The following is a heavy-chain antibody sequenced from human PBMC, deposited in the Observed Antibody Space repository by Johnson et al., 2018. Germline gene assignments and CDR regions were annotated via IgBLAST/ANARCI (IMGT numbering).Heavy chain of an antibody. CDR1: GFIFTSFR. D-gene: IGHD6-13*01. CDR3: ARGGSTLFYYFYYMDV. V-gene: IGHV3-48*01. CDR2: ISGGSSTI. J-gene: IGHJ6*03. Sequence: VQLVQSGGGLVQPGGSLRLSCAASGFIFTSFRMNWVRQAPGKGLEWVSYISGGSSTINYADSVRGRFIISRDNAKNSLYLQMNSLRAEDTAVYYCARGGSTLFYYFYYMDVWGKGTSVTVSS.